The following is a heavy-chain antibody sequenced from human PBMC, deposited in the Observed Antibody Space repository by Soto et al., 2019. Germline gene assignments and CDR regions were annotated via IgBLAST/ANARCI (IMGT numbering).Heavy chain of an antibody. CDR1: GFTFSNAW. Sequence: GESLKISCAASGFTFSNAWMSWVRQAPGKGLEWVGRIKSKTDGGTTDYAAPVKGRFTISRDDSKNTLYLQMNSLKTEDTAVYYCTTDVGAGIAAAGTPFWGQGTLVTVSS. CDR2: IKSKTDGGTT. CDR3: TTDVGAGIAAAGTPF. D-gene: IGHD6-13*01. V-gene: IGHV3-15*01. J-gene: IGHJ4*02.